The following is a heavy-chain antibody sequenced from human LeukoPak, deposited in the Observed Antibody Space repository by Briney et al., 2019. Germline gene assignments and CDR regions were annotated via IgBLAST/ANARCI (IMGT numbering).Heavy chain of an antibody. CDR3: ARKPFYYGSGRGMDV. V-gene: IGHV4-34*01. Sequence: KASETLSLTCAVYGGSFSGYYWSWIRQPPGKGLEWIGEINHSGSTNYNLSLKSRVTISVDTSKNQFSLKLSSVTAADTAVYYCARKPFYYGSGRGMDVWGKGTTVTVSS. D-gene: IGHD3-10*01. CDR2: INHSGST. J-gene: IGHJ6*04. CDR1: GGSFSGYY.